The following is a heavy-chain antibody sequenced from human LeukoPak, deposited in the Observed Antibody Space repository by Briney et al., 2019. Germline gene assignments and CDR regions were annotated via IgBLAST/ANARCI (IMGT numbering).Heavy chain of an antibody. Sequence: PGGSLRLSCAASGFTFSGSAMHWVRQASGKGLEWVGRIRSKANSYATAYAASVKGRFTISRDDSKNTAYLQMNSLKTEDTAVYYCTRHGERLSGPKKEKHSDYDSGPGFEYYFDYWGQGTLVTVSS. D-gene: IGHD5-12*01. V-gene: IGHV3-73*01. CDR2: IRSKANSYAT. J-gene: IGHJ4*02. CDR1: GFTFSGSA. CDR3: TRHGERLSGPKKEKHSDYDSGPGFEYYFDY.